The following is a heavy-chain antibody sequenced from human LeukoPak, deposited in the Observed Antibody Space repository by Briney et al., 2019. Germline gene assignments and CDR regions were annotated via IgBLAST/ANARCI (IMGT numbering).Heavy chain of an antibody. CDR3: ARDLRRLHRSTVPPGNIYYYYYMDV. CDR1: GFTFSSYW. J-gene: IGHJ6*03. V-gene: IGHV3-74*01. D-gene: IGHD2-2*01. CDR2: INSDGSST. Sequence: PGGSLRLSCVASGFTFSSYWMHWVRQAPGKGLVWVSRINSDGSSTSYADSVKGRFTISRDNAKNTLYLQMNSLRAEDTAVYYCARDLRRLHRSTVPPGNIYYYYYMDVWGKGTTVTVSS.